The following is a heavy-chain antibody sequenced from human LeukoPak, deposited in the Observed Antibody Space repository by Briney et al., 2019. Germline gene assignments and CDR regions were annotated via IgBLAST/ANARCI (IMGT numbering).Heavy chain of an antibody. J-gene: IGHJ3*01. CDR2: ISVYNGHT. D-gene: IGHD3-22*01. CDR3: ARGGESSGSSAFDV. CDR1: GFPFTSHG. Sequence: ASVKVSCKASGFPFTSHGISWVRQAPGQGLEWMGWISVYNGHTSYAQKLQGRVTMTTDTSTTTAYMELRSLRSDDTAVYYCARGGESSGSSAFDVWGQGTMVTVSS. V-gene: IGHV1-18*01.